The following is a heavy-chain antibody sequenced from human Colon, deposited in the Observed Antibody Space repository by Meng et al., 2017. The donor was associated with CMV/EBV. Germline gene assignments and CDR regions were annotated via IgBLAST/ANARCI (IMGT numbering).Heavy chain of an antibody. J-gene: IGHJ3*02. Sequence: GESLKFSCAASGFTFSDYYMSWIRQSSGKGLEWVASISSHGYTINYADSVKGRFTISRDDAKNSLYLQVNNLRDEDTAVYYCARGSGPLFPGAFDIWGQGTMVTVSS. CDR1: GFTFSDYY. D-gene: IGHD3-10*02. CDR3: ARGSGPLFPGAFDI. CDR2: ISSHGYTI. V-gene: IGHV3-11*01.